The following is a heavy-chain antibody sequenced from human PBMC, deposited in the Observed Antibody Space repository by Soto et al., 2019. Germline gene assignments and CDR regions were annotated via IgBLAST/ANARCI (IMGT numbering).Heavy chain of an antibody. CDR3: ARGHAGTMDV. V-gene: IGHV6-1*01. CDR1: GASVSSNVAA. CDR2: TYYRSKWNN. J-gene: IGHJ6*02. Sequence: SQPLSLTCAISGASVSSNVAACNCIRQSPSRGLQWLGRTYYRSKWNNDYAVSVKSRITINPDTSKNQFSLQLNSVTPEDTAVSYCARGHAGTMDVCGQGTTVTVSS. D-gene: IGHD1-1*01.